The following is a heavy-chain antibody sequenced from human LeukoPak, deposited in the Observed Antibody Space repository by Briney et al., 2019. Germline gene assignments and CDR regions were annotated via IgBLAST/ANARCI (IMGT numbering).Heavy chain of an antibody. V-gene: IGHV3-53*01. J-gene: IGHJ3*02. CDR3: ARGGSYLSAFDI. CDR2: IYSGGST. CDR1: GFTVSSNY. Sequence: GGSLRLSCVASGFTVSSNYMSWVRQAPGKGLEWVSIIYSGGSTFYADSVKGRFTISRDNSKNTLYLQMNSLRAEDTAVYYCARGGSYLSAFDIWGQGSMVTVSS. D-gene: IGHD1-26*01.